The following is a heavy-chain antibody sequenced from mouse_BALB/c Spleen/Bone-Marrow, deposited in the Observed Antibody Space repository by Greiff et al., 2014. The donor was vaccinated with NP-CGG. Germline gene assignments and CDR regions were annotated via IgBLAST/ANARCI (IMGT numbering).Heavy chain of an antibody. CDR2: INPTTGYT. CDR3: ARRAYGSGYGFAY. V-gene: IGHV1-7*01. D-gene: IGHD1-1*01. J-gene: IGHJ3*01. Sequence: VQLVESGAELAKPGASVKMSCQASVYTFTSYWMHWVKQRPGQGLEWIGYINPTTGYTEYNQKFKDKATLTADKSSSTAYMQLGSLTSEDSAVYYCARRAYGSGYGFAYWGQGTLVTVPA. CDR1: VYTFTSYW.